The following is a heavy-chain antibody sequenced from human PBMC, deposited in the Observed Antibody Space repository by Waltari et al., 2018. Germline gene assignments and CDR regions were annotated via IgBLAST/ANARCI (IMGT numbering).Heavy chain of an antibody. D-gene: IGHD6-19*01. CDR3: ARDSAQWLALY. V-gene: IGHV4-39*07. J-gene: IGHJ4*02. CDR2: IYYSVST. CDR1: GGSISSSSYY. Sequence: QLQLQESGPGLVKPSETLSLTCTVSGGSISSSSYYWGWIRQHPGEGLEWIGSIYYSVSTVYNASIKCRVTRSVDTSKTQFSLKLGAVTAADTAVYYCARDSAQWLALYWGQGTLVTVSS.